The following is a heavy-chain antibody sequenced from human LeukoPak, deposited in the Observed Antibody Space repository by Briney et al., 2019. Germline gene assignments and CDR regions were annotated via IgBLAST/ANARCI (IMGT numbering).Heavy chain of an antibody. CDR3: ARDAQSIAAEIDY. V-gene: IGHV3-48*03. J-gene: IGHJ4*02. CDR2: ISSSGSTI. Sequence: PGGCLRVSCAASGFTFSSYEMNWVRQAPGKGLEWISYISSSGSTIYYADSVKGRFTFSRDNAKNSLYLQMNSLRAEDTAVYYCARDAQSIAAEIDYWGQGTPVTVSS. CDR1: GFTFSSYE. D-gene: IGHD6-13*01.